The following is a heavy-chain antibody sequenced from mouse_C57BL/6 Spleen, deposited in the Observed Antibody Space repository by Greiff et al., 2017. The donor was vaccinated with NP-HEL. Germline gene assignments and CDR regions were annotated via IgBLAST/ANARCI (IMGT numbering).Heavy chain of an antibody. D-gene: IGHD2-3*01. CDR1: GYTFTSYW. CDR3: ARVIGVYDGSFDD. Sequence: QVQLKQPGAELVRPGSSVKLSCKASGYTFTSYWMHWVKQRPIQGLEWIGNIDPSDSETHYNQKFKDKATLTVDKSSSTAYMQLSSLTSEDSAVYYCARVIGVYDGSFDDWGQGTTLTVSS. V-gene: IGHV1-52*01. CDR2: IDPSDSET. J-gene: IGHJ2*01.